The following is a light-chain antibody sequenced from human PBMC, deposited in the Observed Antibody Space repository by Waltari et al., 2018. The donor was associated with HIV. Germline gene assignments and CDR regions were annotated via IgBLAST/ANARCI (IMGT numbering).Light chain of an antibody. V-gene: IGKV3-20*01. CDR3: QHYGSSPLT. J-gene: IGKJ4*01. CDR2: GAS. Sequence: EMVLTQSPGTLSLSPGERATLSCRASQSVSNNFLAWYQQKPGQAPRLLIYGASKRATGIPDRFNGSGSGTDFTLTISRLEPEDFAVYYCQHYGSSPLTFGGGTKVEIK. CDR1: QSVSNNF.